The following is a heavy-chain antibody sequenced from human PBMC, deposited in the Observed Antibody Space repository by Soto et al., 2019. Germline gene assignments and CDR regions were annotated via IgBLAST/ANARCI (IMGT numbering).Heavy chain of an antibody. CDR3: AKVPYGDYTYPSRYFDL. CDR1: GFIVSSNY. V-gene: IGHV3-23*01. J-gene: IGHJ2*01. D-gene: IGHD4-17*01. Sequence: VGSLRLSCAASGFIVSSNYMNWVRQAPGKGLEWVSAISGSGGSTYYADSVKGRFTISRDNSKNTLYLQMNSLRAEDTAVYYCAKVPYGDYTYPSRYFDLWGRGTLVTVSS. CDR2: ISGSGGST.